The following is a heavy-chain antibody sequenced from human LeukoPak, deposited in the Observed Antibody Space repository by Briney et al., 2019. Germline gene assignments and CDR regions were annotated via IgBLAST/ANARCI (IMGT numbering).Heavy chain of an antibody. J-gene: IGHJ4*02. Sequence: GGSLRLPCAASGFTFSSYWMSWVRQAPGKGLEWVANIKQDGSEKYYVDSVKGRFTISRDNAKNSLYLQMDSLRAEDTAVYYCARGSIVGATWNYWGQGTLVTVSS. CDR3: ARGSIVGATWNY. CDR1: GFTFSSYW. D-gene: IGHD1-26*01. V-gene: IGHV3-7*01. CDR2: IKQDGSEK.